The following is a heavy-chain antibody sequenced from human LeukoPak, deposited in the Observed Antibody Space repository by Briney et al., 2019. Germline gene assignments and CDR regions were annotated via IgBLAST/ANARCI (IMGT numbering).Heavy chain of an antibody. CDR1: RFTFSNYG. D-gene: IGHD1-26*01. CDR2: INSRSSTI. CDR3: AREVGTPQAFDI. Sequence: GGSLRLSCAASRFTFSNYGVNWVRQAPGKGLGWVSYINSRSSTIYYADSVRGRFTISRDNAKNSLYLQMNSLKAEDTAIYYCAREVGTPQAFDIWGQGAMVTVSS. J-gene: IGHJ3*02. V-gene: IGHV3-48*01.